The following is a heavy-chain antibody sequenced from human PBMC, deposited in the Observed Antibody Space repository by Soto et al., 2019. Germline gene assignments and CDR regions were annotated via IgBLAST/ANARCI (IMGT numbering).Heavy chain of an antibody. CDR2: VTGDGTTT. J-gene: IGHJ4*01. CDR1: GLTFSNFW. Sequence: GGSLKLSCAVSGLTFSNFWMHWVRQAPGKGLVWVSRVTGDGTTTDYADSVKGRFTISRDNAKNTVFLQMNSLRAEDTAVYYCATLNSFGSDFWGHGTLVTVSS. D-gene: IGHD3-3*01. CDR3: ATLNSFGSDF. V-gene: IGHV3-74*01.